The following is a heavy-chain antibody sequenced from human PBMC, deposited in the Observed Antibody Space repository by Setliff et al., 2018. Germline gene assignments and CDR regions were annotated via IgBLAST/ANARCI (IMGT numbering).Heavy chain of an antibody. CDR1: GYSFISYD. Sequence: ASVKVSCKASGYSFISYDINWVRQAPGQGLEWMGWMNPERDNTGYAQKFQGRVTMTGHASINTAYMELRRLRSEDTAVYYCASLGYCSSTSCWPYYYYGMDVWGQGTTVTVSS. J-gene: IGHJ6*02. V-gene: IGHV1-8*01. D-gene: IGHD2-2*01. CDR2: MNPERDNT. CDR3: ASLGYCSSTSCWPYYYYGMDV.